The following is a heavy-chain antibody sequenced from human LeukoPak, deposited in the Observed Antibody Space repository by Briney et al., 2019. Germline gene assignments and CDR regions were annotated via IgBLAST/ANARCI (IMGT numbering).Heavy chain of an antibody. Sequence: SETLSLTCAVYGGSFSAYYWSWIRQPAGKGLEWIGRIYNSGTTNYNPSLKSRVTILVDTSKNLFSLKLPSVTAADTAVYFCARGPPYAPGVLDVWGKGTTVTISS. CDR2: IYNSGTT. D-gene: IGHD7-27*01. CDR3: ARGPPYAPGVLDV. V-gene: IGHV4-59*10. J-gene: IGHJ6*04. CDR1: GGSFSAYY.